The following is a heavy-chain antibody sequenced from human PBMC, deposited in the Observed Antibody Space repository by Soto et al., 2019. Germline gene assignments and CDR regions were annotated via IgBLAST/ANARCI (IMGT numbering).Heavy chain of an antibody. J-gene: IGHJ4*02. V-gene: IGHV3-73*01. D-gene: IGHD3-16*02. CDR3: TRQTYDYVWGSYRSDLDY. Sequence: GGSLRLSCAASVFPFSGSAMHWVRQASGKGLEWVGRIRSKANSYATAYAASVKGRFTISRDDSKNTAYLQMNSLKTEDTAVYYCTRQTYDYVWGSYRSDLDYWGQGTLVTVSS. CDR1: VFPFSGSA. CDR2: IRSKANSYAT.